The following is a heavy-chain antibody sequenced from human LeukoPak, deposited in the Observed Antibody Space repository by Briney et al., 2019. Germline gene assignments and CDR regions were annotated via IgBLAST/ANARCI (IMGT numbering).Heavy chain of an antibody. CDR1: GFTFGDYA. CDR3: TRDLTTGLREGYYFDY. CDR2: IRSKAYGGTT. V-gene: IGHV3-49*04. Sequence: GGSLRLSCTASGFTFGDYAMSWVRQAPGKGLEWVGFIRSKAYGGTTEYAASVKDRFTISRDDSKSIPYLQMNSLKTEDTAVYYCTRDLTTGLREGYYFDYWGQGTLVTVSS. D-gene: IGHD4-17*01. J-gene: IGHJ4*02.